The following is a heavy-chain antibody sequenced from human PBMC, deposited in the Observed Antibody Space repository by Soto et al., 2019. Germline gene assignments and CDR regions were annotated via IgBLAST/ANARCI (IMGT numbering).Heavy chain of an antibody. CDR2: IYYSGST. V-gene: IGHV4-31*11. D-gene: IGHD5-12*01. J-gene: IGHJ4*02. Sequence: SETLSLTCAVSGGSISSGGYSWSWIRQPPGKGLEWIGYIYYSGSTYYNPPLKSRVTISVDTSKNQFSLKLSSVTAADTAVYYCARGYGDFDYWGQGTLVTVSS. CDR1: GGSISSGGYS. CDR3: ARGYGDFDY.